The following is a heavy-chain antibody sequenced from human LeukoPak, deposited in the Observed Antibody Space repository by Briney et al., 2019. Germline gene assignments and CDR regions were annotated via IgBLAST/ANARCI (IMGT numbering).Heavy chain of an antibody. Sequence: GGSLRLSCAASGFTFSSYWMSWVRQAPGKGLEWVANIKQDGSEKYYVDSVKGRFTISRDNAKNSLYLQMNSLRAEVTAVYYCARENNIVVVPADFDYWGQGTLVTVSS. D-gene: IGHD2-2*01. V-gene: IGHV3-7*03. CDR3: ARENNIVVVPADFDY. J-gene: IGHJ4*02. CDR1: GFTFSSYW. CDR2: IKQDGSEK.